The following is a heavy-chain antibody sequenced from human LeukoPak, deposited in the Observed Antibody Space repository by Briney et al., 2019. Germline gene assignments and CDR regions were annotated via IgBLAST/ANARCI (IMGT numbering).Heavy chain of an antibody. V-gene: IGHV3-21*04. CDR2: ISSSSSYI. D-gene: IGHD3-22*01. J-gene: IGHJ4*02. Sequence: GGSLRLSCAASGFTFSSYSMNWVRQAPGKGLEWVSSISSSSSYIYYADSVKGRFTISRDNAKNSLYLQMNSLRSEDTAVYYCARGAYYDSSGYGYWGQGTLVTVSS. CDR3: ARGAYYDSSGYGY. CDR1: GFTFSSYS.